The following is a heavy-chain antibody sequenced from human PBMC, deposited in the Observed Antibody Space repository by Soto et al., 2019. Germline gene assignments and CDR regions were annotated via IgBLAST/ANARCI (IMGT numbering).Heavy chain of an antibody. CDR1: GGTFNNYP. J-gene: IGHJ6*02. Sequence: GASVKVSCKASGGTFNNYPITWVRQAPGEGLEWMGGSIPIFGTANYAQNFQGRVTISVDESTSTAYMELSSLRSEDTAVYYCARGRGYSGDDHYYYFDMDVWGQGTTVTVYS. CDR2: SIPIFGTA. V-gene: IGHV1-69*13. CDR3: ARGRGYSGDDHYYYFDMDV. D-gene: IGHD5-12*01.